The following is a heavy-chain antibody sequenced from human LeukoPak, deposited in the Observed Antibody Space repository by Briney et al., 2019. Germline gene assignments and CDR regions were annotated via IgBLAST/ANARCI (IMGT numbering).Heavy chain of an antibody. CDR3: ALQLGYCSSTSCPSSDY. D-gene: IGHD2-2*01. CDR1: GGSISGYY. V-gene: IGHV4-4*07. Sequence: SETLSLTCTVSGGSISGYYWSWIRQPAGKGLEWIGRIYTSGSTNYNPSLKSRVTMSVDTSKNQFSLKLSSVTAADTAVYYCALQLGYCSSTSCPSSDYWGQGTLVTVSS. CDR2: IYTSGST. J-gene: IGHJ4*02.